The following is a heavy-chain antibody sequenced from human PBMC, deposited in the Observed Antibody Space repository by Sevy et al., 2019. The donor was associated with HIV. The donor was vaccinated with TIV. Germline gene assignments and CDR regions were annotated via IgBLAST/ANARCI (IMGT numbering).Heavy chain of an antibody. D-gene: IGHD6-13*01. V-gene: IGHV3-30*18. CDR1: GFTFSSYG. Sequence: GGSLRLSCAASGFTFSSYGMHWVRQAPGKGLEWVAVTSYDGSNKYYADSVKGQFTISRDNSKNMLYLQMNSLRAEDTAEYYCAKDQDYGCSWYTGGIDYWGQGTLVTVSS. CDR2: TSYDGSNK. CDR3: AKDQDYGCSWYTGGIDY. J-gene: IGHJ4*02.